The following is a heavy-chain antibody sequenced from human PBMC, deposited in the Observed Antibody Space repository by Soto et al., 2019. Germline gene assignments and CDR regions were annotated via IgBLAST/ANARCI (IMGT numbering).Heavy chain of an antibody. V-gene: IGHV3-66*01. CDR3: ASSLDCSGGSCYSGTYYFDY. D-gene: IGHD2-15*01. Sequence: GGSLRLSCAASGFTVSSNYMSWVRQAPGKGLEWVSVIYSGGSTYYADSVKGRFTISRDNSKNTLYLQMNSLRAEDTAVYYCASSLDCSGGSCYSGTYYFDYWGQGTLVTVSS. J-gene: IGHJ4*02. CDR1: GFTVSSNY. CDR2: IYSGGST.